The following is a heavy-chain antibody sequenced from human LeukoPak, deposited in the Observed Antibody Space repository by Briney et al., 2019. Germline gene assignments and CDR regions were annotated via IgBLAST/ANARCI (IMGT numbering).Heavy chain of an antibody. CDR3: ARDRPTYYYDSSGSANAFDI. J-gene: IGHJ3*02. Sequence: SVKVSCKASGGTFSSYAISWVRQAPGRGLEWMGRIIPIFGTANYAQKFQGRVTITTDESTSTAYMELSSLRSEDTAVYYCARDRPTYYYDSSGSANAFDIWGQGTMVTVSS. CDR2: IIPIFGTA. V-gene: IGHV1-69*05. D-gene: IGHD3-22*01. CDR1: GGTFSSYA.